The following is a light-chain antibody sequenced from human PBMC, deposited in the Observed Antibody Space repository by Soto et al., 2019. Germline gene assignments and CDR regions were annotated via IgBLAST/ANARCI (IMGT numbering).Light chain of an antibody. CDR3: QQYYDWPWT. CDR2: GAS. Sequence: EKVMTQSPGSLSVSPGERAALSCRASQSVGSNLAWYRRKPGQAPRLLIYGASTRATGIPSRFSGSGSGTEFTLTISSLQSEDFAVYYCQQYYDWPWTFGQGTKVDIK. V-gene: IGKV3-15*01. CDR1: QSVGSN. J-gene: IGKJ1*01.